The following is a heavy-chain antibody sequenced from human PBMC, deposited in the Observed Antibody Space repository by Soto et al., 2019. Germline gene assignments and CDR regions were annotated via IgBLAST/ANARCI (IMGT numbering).Heavy chain of an antibody. D-gene: IGHD2-21*02. J-gene: IGHJ6*02. CDR1: GFTFGDYA. V-gene: IGHV3-49*04. Sequence: EVQLVESGGGLVQPGRSLRLSCTASGFTFGDYAMSWVRQAPGKGLEWVGFIRSKAYGGTTEYAASVKGRITITRDDSKSTAYLQMNSLKTKDTAVYYCTTEVIVVVTATSGYYYGMDVWGQGTTVTVPS. CDR2: IRSKAYGGTT. CDR3: TTEVIVVVTATSGYYYGMDV.